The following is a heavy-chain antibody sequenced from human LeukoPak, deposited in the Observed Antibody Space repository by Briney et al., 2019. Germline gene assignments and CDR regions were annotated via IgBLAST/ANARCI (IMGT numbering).Heavy chain of an antibody. V-gene: IGHV3-33*06. CDR2: IWYDGSNK. D-gene: IGHD3-10*01. CDR1: GFTFSSYG. CDR3: AKARRGEVSFDY. J-gene: IGHJ4*02. Sequence: GGSLRLSCAASGFTFSSYGMHWVRQAPGKGLEWVAVIWYDGSNKYYADSVKGRFTISRDNSKNTLYLQMNSLRAEDTAVYYCAKARRGEVSFDYWGQGTLVTVSS.